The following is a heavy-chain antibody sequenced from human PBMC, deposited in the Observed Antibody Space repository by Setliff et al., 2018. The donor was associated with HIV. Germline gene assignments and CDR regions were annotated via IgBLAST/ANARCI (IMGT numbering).Heavy chain of an antibody. D-gene: IGHD3-22*01. V-gene: IGHV3-30*04. Sequence: GGSLRLSCAASGFTFSSYTLHWVRQAPGKGLEWVALISYDGSNKYYADSVRGRFTISRDNAKNSLYLQMNSLRAEDTAVYYCARDFSNYYDSSGYTGDYWGQGTLVTVSS. J-gene: IGHJ4*02. CDR2: ISYDGSNK. CDR3: ARDFSNYYDSSGYTGDY. CDR1: GFTFSSYT.